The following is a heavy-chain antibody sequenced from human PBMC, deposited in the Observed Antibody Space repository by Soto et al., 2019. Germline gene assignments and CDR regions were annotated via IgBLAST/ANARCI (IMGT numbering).Heavy chain of an antibody. CDR2: INHSGST. CDR3: ARKRTVRGFYGY. J-gene: IGHJ4*02. V-gene: IGHV4-34*01. D-gene: IGHD4-4*01. Sequence: SETLSLTCAVYGGSFSGYYWSWIRQPPGKGLEWIGEINHSGSTNYNPSLKSRVTISVDTSKNQFSLKLSSVTAADTAVYYCARKRTVRGFYGYWGQGTLVTVSS. CDR1: GGSFSGYY.